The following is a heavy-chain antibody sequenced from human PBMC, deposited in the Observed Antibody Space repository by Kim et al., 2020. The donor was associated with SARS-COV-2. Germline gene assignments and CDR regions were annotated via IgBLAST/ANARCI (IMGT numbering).Heavy chain of an antibody. Sequence: SETLSLTCTVSGGSISSSSYYWGWIRQPPGKGLEWIGSIYYSGSTYYNPSLKSRVTISVDTSKNQFSLKLSSVTAADTAVYYCARRTTVTKGARAFDIWGQGTMVTVSS. D-gene: IGHD4-17*01. CDR2: IYYSGST. CDR3: ARRTTVTKGARAFDI. V-gene: IGHV4-39*01. CDR1: GGSISSSSYY. J-gene: IGHJ3*02.